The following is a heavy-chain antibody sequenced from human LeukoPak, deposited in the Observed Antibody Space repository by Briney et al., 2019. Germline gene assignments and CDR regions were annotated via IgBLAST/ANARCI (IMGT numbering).Heavy chain of an antibody. J-gene: IGHJ4*02. CDR1: GGSISSYY. CDR3: ARSITIFGVVTEYYFDY. V-gene: IGHV4-59*01. Sequence: PSETLSLTCTVSGGSISSYYWSWIRQPPGKGLEWIGYIYYSGSTNYNPSLKSRVTISVDTSKNQFSLKLSSVTAADTAVYYCARSITIFGVVTEYYFDYWGQGTLVTVSS. D-gene: IGHD3-3*01. CDR2: IYYSGST.